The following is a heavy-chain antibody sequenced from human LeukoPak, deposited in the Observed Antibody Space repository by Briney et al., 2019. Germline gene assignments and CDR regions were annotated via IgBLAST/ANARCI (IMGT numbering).Heavy chain of an antibody. CDR1: GYTFTGYY. V-gene: IGHV1-2*02. J-gene: IGHJ4*02. CDR3: ARATGKVVPAAILLGY. D-gene: IGHD2-2*02. CDR2: INPNSGGT. Sequence: GASVKVSCKASGYTFTGYYMHWVRQAPGQGLEWMGGINPNSGGTNYAQKFQGRVTMTRDTSISTAYMELSRLRSDDTAVYYCARATGKVVPAAILLGYWGQGTLVTVSS.